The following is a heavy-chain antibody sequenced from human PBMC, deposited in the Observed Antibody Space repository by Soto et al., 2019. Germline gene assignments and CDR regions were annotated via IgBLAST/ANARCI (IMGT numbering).Heavy chain of an antibody. CDR3: ARGGAMGVDD. Sequence: PSETLSLTCTVSGGAVTSSSHYWSRLRQPPGKGLEYIGYIYYSGSTNYNPSLKSRVTISLDTSKSKFFLKLDSVTAADTAGYYCARGGAMGVDDWGQGTLVTVSS. CDR1: GGAVTSSSHY. V-gene: IGHV4-61*01. D-gene: IGHD1-26*01. J-gene: IGHJ4*02. CDR2: IYYSGST.